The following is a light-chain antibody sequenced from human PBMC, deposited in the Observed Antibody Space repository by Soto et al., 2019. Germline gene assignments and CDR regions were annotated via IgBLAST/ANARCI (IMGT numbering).Light chain of an antibody. CDR3: ATWDDSLTAAV. Sequence: QAVVTQPPSASGTPGQRVTISCSGSTSNIGSNTVNWYQQLPGTAPKLLIYSNDQRPSGVPDRFSGSKSGTSASLAISGLQSEDEADYYCATWDDSLTAAVFGGGTQLTVL. J-gene: IGLJ7*01. CDR2: SND. CDR1: TSNIGSNT. V-gene: IGLV1-44*01.